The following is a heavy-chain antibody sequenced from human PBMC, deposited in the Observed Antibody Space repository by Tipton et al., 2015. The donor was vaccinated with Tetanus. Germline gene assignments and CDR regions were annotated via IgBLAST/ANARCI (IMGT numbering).Heavy chain of an antibody. V-gene: IGHV1-69*13. CDR3: ARYPDYYDSSGYYYSFLAD. CDR2: IIPIFGTA. CDR1: GYTFTNFG. Sequence: QSGAEVKKPGASVKVSCKASGYTFTNFGISWVRQAPGQGLEWMGGIIPIFGTANYAQKFQGRVTITADESTSTAYMELSSLRSEDTAVYYCARYPDYYDSSGYYYSFLADWGQGTLVTVSS. J-gene: IGHJ4*02. D-gene: IGHD3-22*01.